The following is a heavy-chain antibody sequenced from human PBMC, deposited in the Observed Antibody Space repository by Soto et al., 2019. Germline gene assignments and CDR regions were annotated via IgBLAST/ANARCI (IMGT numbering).Heavy chain of an antibody. D-gene: IGHD1-26*01. CDR3: ARARGFKRNYYYYCGMDV. J-gene: IGHJ6*02. Sequence: RSLRLSCAASGFTFSSFWMRCIRLAPGKGLEWVANIKQDGSEKYYVDCGNGRFTISRDNAKISLYLQMSSLRGEDTAVYYCARARGFKRNYYYYCGMDVWGQGTTVTVSS. CDR2: IKQDGSEK. V-gene: IGHV3-7*05. CDR1: GFTFSSFW.